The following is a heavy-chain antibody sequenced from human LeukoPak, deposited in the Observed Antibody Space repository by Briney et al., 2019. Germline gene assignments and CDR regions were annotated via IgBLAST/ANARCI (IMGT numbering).Heavy chain of an antibody. J-gene: IGHJ4*02. Sequence: GGTLRLSCAASGITFSSSDMHWVRQGPGKGLECLSYISGSGTDINYADSVRGRFTISRDNATNLLYLQMNDLRLEDTAVYYCARTARHLDYWGQGTLVTVSS. D-gene: IGHD5-18*01. CDR3: ARTARHLDY. CDR1: GITFSSSD. CDR2: ISGSGTDI. V-gene: IGHV3-21*05.